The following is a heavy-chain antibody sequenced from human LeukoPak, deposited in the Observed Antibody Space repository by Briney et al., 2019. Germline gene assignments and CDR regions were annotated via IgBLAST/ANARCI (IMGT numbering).Heavy chain of an antibody. CDR1: GGSFSGYY. CDR3: ARGHQPDYYCSEARGFDP. V-gene: IGHV4-34*01. Sequence: SETLSLTCAVYGGSFSGYYWSWIRHPPGKGLEWIGEITHSGSTNYNPSLKSRVTISVDTSKNQFSLKLSSVTAADTAVYYCARGHQPDYYCSEARGFDPWGQGTLVTVSS. CDR2: ITHSGST. J-gene: IGHJ5*02. D-gene: IGHD3-10*01.